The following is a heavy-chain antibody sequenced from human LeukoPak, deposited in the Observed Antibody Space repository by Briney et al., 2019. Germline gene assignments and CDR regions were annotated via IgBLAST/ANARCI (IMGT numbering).Heavy chain of an antibody. CDR1: GGSIGSYY. CDR2: ISYSGST. D-gene: IGHD3-22*01. V-gene: IGHV4-59*12. J-gene: IGHJ4*02. CDR3: ARGINYYDSSGYQPYYFDY. Sequence: SETLSLTCTVSGGSIGSYYWSWIRQPPGKGLEWIGYISYSGSTNYNPSLKSRVTISVDTSKNQFSLKLSSVTAADAAVYYCARGINYYDSSGYQPYYFDYWGQGTLVTVSS.